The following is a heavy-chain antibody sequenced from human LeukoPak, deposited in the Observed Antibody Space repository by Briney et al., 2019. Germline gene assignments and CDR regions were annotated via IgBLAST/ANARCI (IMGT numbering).Heavy chain of an antibody. J-gene: IGHJ5*02. CDR3: ATIYCSGGSCYSVAWFDP. D-gene: IGHD2-15*01. CDR2: FDPEDGET. V-gene: IGHV1-24*01. Sequence: ASVKVSCKVSGYTLTELSMHWVRQAPGKGLEWMGGFDPEDGETIYAQKFQGRVTMTVDTSTDTAYMELSSLRSEDTAVYYCATIYCSGGSCYSVAWFDPWGQGTLVTVSS. CDR1: GYTLTELS.